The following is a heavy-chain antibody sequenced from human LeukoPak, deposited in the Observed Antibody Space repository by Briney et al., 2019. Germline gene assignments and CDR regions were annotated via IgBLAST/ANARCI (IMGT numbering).Heavy chain of an antibody. CDR3: ARSSGYDYVWGAFDI. D-gene: IGHD3-16*01. V-gene: IGHV4-59*08. CDR1: GGSISSYY. CDR2: IYYSGST. J-gene: IGHJ3*02. Sequence: SETLSLTCTVSGGSISSYYWSWIRQPPGKGLEWIGYIYYSGSTNHNPSLKSRVTILVDTSKNQFSLKLSSVTAADTAIYYCARSSGYDYVWGAFDIWGQGTVVSVSS.